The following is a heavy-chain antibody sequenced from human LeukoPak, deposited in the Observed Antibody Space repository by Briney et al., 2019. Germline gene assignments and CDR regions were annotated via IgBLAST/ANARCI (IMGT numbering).Heavy chain of an antibody. CDR3: AKGLYAGGNTFFDY. D-gene: IGHD4-23*01. CDR1: GFAFSTYG. J-gene: IGHJ4*02. CDR2: IQSDGSSK. V-gene: IGHV3-30*02. Sequence: GVSLRLSCAASGFAFSTYGMHWVRQGPGKGLEWVSFIQSDGSSKHYAESVKGRFTISRGNSKNTVYLQMNSLRVDDTAVFYCAKGLYAGGNTFFDYWGQGTLVIVSS.